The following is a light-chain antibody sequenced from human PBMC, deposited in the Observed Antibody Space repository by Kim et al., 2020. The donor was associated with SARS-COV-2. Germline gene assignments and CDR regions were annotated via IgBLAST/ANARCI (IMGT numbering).Light chain of an antibody. Sequence: DIQMTQSPSSLSASVGDRVTITCQASQDISNYLNWYQQKPGKAPKLLIYDASNLETGVPSRFSGSGSGTDFTFTISSLQPEDIATYYWQQYDNPLTFRGGNKVDIK. CDR2: DAS. V-gene: IGKV1-33*01. J-gene: IGKJ4*01. CDR3: QQYDNPLT. CDR1: QDISNY.